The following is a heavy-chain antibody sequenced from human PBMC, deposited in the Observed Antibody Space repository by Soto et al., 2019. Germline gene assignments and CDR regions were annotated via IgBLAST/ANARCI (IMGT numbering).Heavy chain of an antibody. J-gene: IGHJ6*03. CDR3: VSVILDFVGPAYGSGSYPPYNYYYYMDI. CDR1: GGSISSGGYY. V-gene: IGHV4-31*03. CDR2: IYYSGST. Sequence: SETLSLTCTVSGGSISSGGYYWSWIRQHPGKGLEWIGYIYYSGSTYYNPSLKSRVTISVDTSKNQFSLKLSSVTAADTAMYYCVSVILDFVGPAYGSGSYPPYNYYYYMDIWGKGTTVTVSS. D-gene: IGHD3-10*01.